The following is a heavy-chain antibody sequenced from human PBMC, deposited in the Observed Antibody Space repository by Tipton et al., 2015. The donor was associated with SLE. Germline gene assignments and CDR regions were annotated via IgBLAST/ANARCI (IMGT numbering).Heavy chain of an antibody. CDR3: ARDWGGSDAFDI. J-gene: IGHJ3*02. CDR1: GGSISSSSYY. V-gene: IGHV4-39*07. Sequence: LRLSCTVSGGSISSSSYYWGWIRQPPGKGLEWIGSIYYSGSTYYNPSLKSRVTISVDTSKNQFSLKPSSVTAADTAVYYCARDWGGSDAFDIWGQGTMVTVSS. D-gene: IGHD3-3*01. CDR2: IYYSGST.